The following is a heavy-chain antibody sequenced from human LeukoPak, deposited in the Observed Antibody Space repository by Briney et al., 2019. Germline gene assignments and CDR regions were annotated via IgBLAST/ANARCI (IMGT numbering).Heavy chain of an antibody. CDR2: IYEGETT. Sequence: SETLSLTCTVSGYSITSGHYWGWIRQPPGKGVEWIASIYEGETTYYTPSLKGRLTISVDTSKNRLSLKLSSVTAADTAVYYCASNWSVFENWGPGDLVTVSS. V-gene: IGHV4-38-2*02. D-gene: IGHD1-1*01. CDR1: GYSITSGHY. CDR3: ASNWSVFEN. J-gene: IGHJ4*02.